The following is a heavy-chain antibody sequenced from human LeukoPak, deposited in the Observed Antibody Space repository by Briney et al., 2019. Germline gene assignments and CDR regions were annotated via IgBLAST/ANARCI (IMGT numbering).Heavy chain of an antibody. D-gene: IGHD5-12*01. J-gene: IGHJ4*02. Sequence: GGSLRLSCAASGLTFSNYAMNWVRQAPGKGLEWVSTIIASSGSTFYADSVKGRFTISKDTSKNTLYLHMSSLRADDTAVYYCAKGGYDYVEVAYFDYWGQGTLVTVSS. CDR1: GLTFSNYA. V-gene: IGHV3-23*01. CDR3: AKGGYDYVEVAYFDY. CDR2: IIASSGST.